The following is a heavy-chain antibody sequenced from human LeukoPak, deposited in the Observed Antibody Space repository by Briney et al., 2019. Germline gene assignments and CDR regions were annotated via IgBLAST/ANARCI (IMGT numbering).Heavy chain of an antibody. CDR1: GYTLTELS. V-gene: IGHV1-24*01. CDR3: ATTDRDLDYYGSGSYYSFDY. D-gene: IGHD3-10*01. Sequence: ASVKVSCKVSGYTLTELSMHWVRQAPGKGLEWMGGFDPEDGETIYAQKFQGRVTMTEDTSTDTAYMELSSLRSEDTAVYYCATTDRDLDYYGSGSYYSFDYWGQGTLVTVSS. J-gene: IGHJ4*02. CDR2: FDPEDGET.